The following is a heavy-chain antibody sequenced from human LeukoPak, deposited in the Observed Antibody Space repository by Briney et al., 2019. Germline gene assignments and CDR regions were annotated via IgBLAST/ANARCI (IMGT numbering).Heavy chain of an antibody. CDR3: ASHYGSGSYYFPY. CDR1: XYTFTSYA. Sequence: ATXYTFTSYAMHWVRQAPGQRLEWXGWINAGNGNTKYSQKFQGRVTMTEDISTDTAYMELSSLRSEDTAVYYCASHYGSGSYYFPYWGQGTLVTVSS. V-gene: IGHV1-3*01. J-gene: IGHJ4*02. CDR2: INAGNGNT. D-gene: IGHD3-10*01.